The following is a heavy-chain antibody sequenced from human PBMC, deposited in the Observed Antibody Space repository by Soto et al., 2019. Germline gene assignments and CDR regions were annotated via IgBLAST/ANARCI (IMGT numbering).Heavy chain of an antibody. CDR2: ISGSGGST. J-gene: IGHJ4*02. Sequence: RGSLLVSCASSVFTFSSYAMSWVRQAPGKGLEWVSAISGSGGSTYYADSVKGRFTISRDNSKNTLYLQMNSLRAEDTAVYYCAKDPAAVAGTFFDYWGQGTLVTVSS. V-gene: IGHV3-23*01. D-gene: IGHD6-19*01. CDR3: AKDPAAVAGTFFDY. CDR1: VFTFSSYA.